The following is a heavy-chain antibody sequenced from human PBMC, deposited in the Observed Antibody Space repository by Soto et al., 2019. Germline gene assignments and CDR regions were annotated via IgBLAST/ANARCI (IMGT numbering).Heavy chain of an antibody. D-gene: IGHD2-15*01. CDR1: GFTFISYS. CDR2: ISSSSSYI. V-gene: IGHV3-21*01. Sequence: GGSLRLSCAASGFTFISYSMNWVRQAPGKGLEWVSSISSSSSYIYYADSVKGRFTISRDNAKNSLYLQMNSLRAEDTAVYYCARDLRKATPVTWFRSNWFDPWGQGTLVTVSS. J-gene: IGHJ5*02. CDR3: ARDLRKATPVTWFRSNWFDP.